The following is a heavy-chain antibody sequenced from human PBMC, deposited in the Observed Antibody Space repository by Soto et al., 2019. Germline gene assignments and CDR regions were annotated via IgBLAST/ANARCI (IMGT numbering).Heavy chain of an antibody. CDR1: GFTVSSNY. CDR3: ASMAPASLPPYYFDY. Sequence: GGSLRLSCAASGFTVSSNYMSWVRQAPGKGLEWVSVIYSGGSTYYADSVKGRFTISRHNSKNTLYLQMNSLRAEDTAVYYCASMAPASLPPYYFDYWGQGTLVTVSS. J-gene: IGHJ4*02. D-gene: IGHD3-10*01. V-gene: IGHV3-53*04. CDR2: IYSGGST.